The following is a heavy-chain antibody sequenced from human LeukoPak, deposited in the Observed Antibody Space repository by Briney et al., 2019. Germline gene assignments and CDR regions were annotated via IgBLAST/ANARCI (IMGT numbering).Heavy chain of an antibody. Sequence: GGSLRLSCAASGFTFNNYAMSWVRQAPGKGVEWVSSISGSGSSTYYVDSVKGRFTISRDNSKNTLYLQMNSLRAEDTAVYYCAKARSSYSSGYYYFDYWGQGTLVTVSS. V-gene: IGHV3-23*01. CDR2: ISGSGSST. D-gene: IGHD6-19*01. J-gene: IGHJ4*02. CDR1: GFTFNNYA. CDR3: AKARSSYSSGYYYFDY.